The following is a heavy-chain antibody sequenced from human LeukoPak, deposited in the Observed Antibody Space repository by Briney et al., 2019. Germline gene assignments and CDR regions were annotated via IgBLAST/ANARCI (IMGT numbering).Heavy chain of an antibody. CDR1: GYTFTSCG. J-gene: IGHJ6*03. CDR3: SKTMVISEEYFYYYMDV. CDR2: VNTYNGNT. Sequence: ASVKVSCKTSGYTFTSCGLIWVRQAPGQGLEGMGWVNTYNGNTYYSQNLQGRVTMTRDTSTNTAYIELQSLSSHDTAVYYCSKTMVISEEYFYYYMDVWGKGPTVTVSS. V-gene: IGHV1-18*01. D-gene: IGHD2-21*01.